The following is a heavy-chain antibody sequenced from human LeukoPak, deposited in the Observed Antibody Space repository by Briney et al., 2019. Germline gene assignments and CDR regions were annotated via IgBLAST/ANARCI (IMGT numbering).Heavy chain of an antibody. CDR3: AGRESHGSGSRTFDY. CDR1: GGSFSGYY. D-gene: IGHD3-10*01. V-gene: IGHV4-34*01. CDR2: INHSGST. J-gene: IGHJ4*02. Sequence: SETLSLTCAVYGGSFSGYYWSWIRQPPGKGLEWIGEINHSGSTNYNPSLKSRVTISVDTSKNQFSLKLSSVTATDTAVYYCAGRESHGSGSRTFDYWGQGTLVTVSS.